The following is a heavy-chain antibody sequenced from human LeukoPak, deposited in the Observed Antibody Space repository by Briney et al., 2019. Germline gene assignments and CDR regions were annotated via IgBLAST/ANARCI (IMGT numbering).Heavy chain of an antibody. CDR3: ARFSGWYYGGKDAFDI. J-gene: IGHJ3*02. D-gene: IGHD6-19*01. CDR1: GFTFSSYW. V-gene: IGHV3-7*01. CDR2: IKQDGSEK. Sequence: GGSLRLSCAASGFTFSSYWMSWVRQAPGKGLEWVANIKQDGSEKYYVDSVKGRFTISRDNAKNSLYLQMNSLRAEDTAVYYCARFSGWYYGGKDAFDIWGQGTMVTVSS.